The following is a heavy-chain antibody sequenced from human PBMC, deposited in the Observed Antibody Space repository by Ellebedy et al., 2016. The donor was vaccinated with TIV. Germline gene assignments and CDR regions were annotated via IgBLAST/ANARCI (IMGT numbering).Heavy chain of an antibody. J-gene: IGHJ4*02. D-gene: IGHD2-15*01. CDR1: GFIFSNAW. CDR3: TQVSGGYCSGGSCYSGY. CDR2: IKSKTDGGTT. V-gene: IGHV3-15*07. Sequence: GESLKISCAASGFIFSNAWMNWVRQAPGKGLEWVGRIKSKTDGGTTDYAAPVKGRFTISRDDSKNTLYLQMNSLKTEDTAVYYCTQVSGGYCSGGSCYSGYWGQGTLVTVSS.